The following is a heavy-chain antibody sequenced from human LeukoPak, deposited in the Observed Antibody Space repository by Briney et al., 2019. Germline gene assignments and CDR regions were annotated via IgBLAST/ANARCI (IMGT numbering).Heavy chain of an antibody. CDR1: GGSISSYY. CDR3: AREDYGDYRIDY. D-gene: IGHD4-17*01. CDR2: IYYSGST. Sequence: NASETLSLTCTVSGGSISSYYWSWIRQPPGKGLEWIGYIYYSGSTNYNPSLKSRVTISVDTSKNQFSLKLSSVTAADTAVYYCAREDYGDYRIDYWGQGTLVTVSS. J-gene: IGHJ4*02. V-gene: IGHV4-59*12.